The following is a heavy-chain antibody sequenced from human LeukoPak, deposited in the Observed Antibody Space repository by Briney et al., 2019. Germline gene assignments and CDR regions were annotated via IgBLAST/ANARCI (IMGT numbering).Heavy chain of an antibody. D-gene: IGHD1-26*01. CDR1: GYSFTSYW. CDR2: IYPGDSDT. V-gene: IGHV5-51*01. Sequence: GESLQISCKGSGYSFTSYWIGWVRPLPGKGLEWMGIIYPGDSDTRYSPSFQGQVTISADKSISTAYLQWSSLKASDTAMYYCARMSGSYVLDPWGQGTLVTVSS. CDR3: ARMSGSYVLDP. J-gene: IGHJ5*02.